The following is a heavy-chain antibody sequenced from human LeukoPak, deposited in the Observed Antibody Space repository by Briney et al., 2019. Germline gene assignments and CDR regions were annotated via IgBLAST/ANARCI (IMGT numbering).Heavy chain of an antibody. Sequence: GGSLRLSCAASGFTFSSYGMHWVRQAPGKGLEWVAVIWYDGSNKYYADSVKGRFTISRDNSKNTLYLQMNSLRAEDTAVYYCARDSVDSSAYNWFDPWGQGTLVTVSS. CDR2: IWYDGSNK. J-gene: IGHJ5*02. CDR3: ARDSVDSSAYNWFDP. V-gene: IGHV3-33*01. CDR1: GFTFSSYG. D-gene: IGHD6-6*01.